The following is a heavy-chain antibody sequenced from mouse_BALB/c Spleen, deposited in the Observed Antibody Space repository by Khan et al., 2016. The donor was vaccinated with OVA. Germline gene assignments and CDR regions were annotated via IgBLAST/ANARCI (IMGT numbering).Heavy chain of an antibody. D-gene: IGHD1-1*01. J-gene: IGHJ2*01. CDR1: GYSITSDYA. CDR3: ARSVTSTTVVATDFDD. V-gene: IGHV3-2*02. Sequence: EVKLLESGPGLVNPSQSLSLTCTVTGYSITSDYAWNWIRQFPGNKLEWMGYISYSGRTRYNPSLKSRISINRAPSKNPVFRQLNSVTTEDTATYCCARSVTSTTVVATDFDDWGQGTTLTVSS. CDR2: ISYSGRT.